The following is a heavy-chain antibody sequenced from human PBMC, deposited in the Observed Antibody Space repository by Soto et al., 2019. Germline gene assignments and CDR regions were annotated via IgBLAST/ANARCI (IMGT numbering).Heavy chain of an antibody. V-gene: IGHV3-30-3*01. CDR2: ISYDGSNK. D-gene: IGHD4-17*01. J-gene: IGHJ4*02. Sequence: QVQLVESGGGVVQPGRSLRLSCAASGFTFSSYAMHWVRQAPGKGLEWVAVISYDGSNKYYADSVKGRFTISRDNSKNTLYLQMNSLRAEDTAVYYCARDTGRRPFNFDYWGQGTLVTVSS. CDR1: GFTFSSYA. CDR3: ARDTGRRPFNFDY.